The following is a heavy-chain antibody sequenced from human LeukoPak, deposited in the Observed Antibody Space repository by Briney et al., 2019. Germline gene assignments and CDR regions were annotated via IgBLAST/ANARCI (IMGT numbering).Heavy chain of an antibody. D-gene: IGHD2/OR15-2a*01. CDR1: GFTFITSG. V-gene: IGHV1-18*01. J-gene: IGHJ4*02. CDR2: ISAYNGNL. Sequence: GASVKVSCKASGFTFITSGISWVRQAPGQGLEWMGWISAYNGNLNYAQKLQGRVTITADKSTSTAYMELSSLRSEDTAVYYCAMNSSPPHWGQGTLVTVSS. CDR3: AMNSSPPH.